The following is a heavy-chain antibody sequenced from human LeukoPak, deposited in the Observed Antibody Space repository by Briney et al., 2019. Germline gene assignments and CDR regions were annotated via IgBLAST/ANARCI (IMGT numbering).Heavy chain of an antibody. CDR2: IYSDGRT. CDR3: ARAFDHHFDY. CDR1: GLIVRSSY. D-gene: IGHD3-16*01. J-gene: IGHJ4*02. V-gene: IGHV3-53*01. Sequence: GWSLTLSCPASGLIVRSSYMGWVRQAPGKGLAWVSYIYSDGRTFYADSVKGRFTTSRDSSKNTLYFQMNNLRAEDTAVYYCARAFDHHFDYWGQGTLVTVSS.